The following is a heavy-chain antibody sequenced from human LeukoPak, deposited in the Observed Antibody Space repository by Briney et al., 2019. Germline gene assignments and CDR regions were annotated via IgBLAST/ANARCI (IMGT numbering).Heavy chain of an antibody. CDR1: GYTFTGYY. D-gene: IGHD4-17*01. J-gene: IGHJ4*02. CDR2: INPNSGGT. V-gene: IGHV1-2*02. Sequence: GASVKVSCKASGYTFTGYYMHWVRQAPGQGLEWMGWINPNSGGTNYAQKFQGRVTMTRDTSISTAYMELSRLRSDDTAVYYCARVAGDYREEPLYFDYWGQGTLVTVSS. CDR3: ARVAGDYREEPLYFDY.